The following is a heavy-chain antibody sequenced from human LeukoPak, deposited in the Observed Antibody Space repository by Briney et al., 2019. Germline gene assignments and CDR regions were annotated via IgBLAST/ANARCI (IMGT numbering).Heavy chain of an antibody. J-gene: IGHJ5*02. CDR3: ARVRYSSSLGANWFDP. V-gene: IGHV3-33*01. CDR1: GFTFSSYG. D-gene: IGHD6-13*01. Sequence: PGGSLRLSCAAPGFTFSSYGMHWVRQAPGKGLEWVAVIWYDGSNKYYADSVKGRFTISRDNSKNTLYLQMNSLRAEDTAVYYCARVRYSSSLGANWFDPWGQGTLVTVSS. CDR2: IWYDGSNK.